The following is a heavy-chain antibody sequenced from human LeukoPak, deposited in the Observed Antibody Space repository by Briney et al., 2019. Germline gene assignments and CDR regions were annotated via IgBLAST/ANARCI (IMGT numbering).Heavy chain of an antibody. Sequence: GGSLRLSCAVSGFTFSSYDMNWVRQAPGKGLEWFSYISGSGSTIYDADSVKGRFTVSRDNAKNSLHLQMNSLRAEDTAVYYCARIHPYYYGSGSYLMGYYYFGMDVWGQGTTVTVSS. V-gene: IGHV3-48*03. CDR3: ARIHPYYYGSGSYLMGYYYFGMDV. J-gene: IGHJ6*02. CDR1: GFTFSSYD. D-gene: IGHD3-10*01. CDR2: ISGSGSTI.